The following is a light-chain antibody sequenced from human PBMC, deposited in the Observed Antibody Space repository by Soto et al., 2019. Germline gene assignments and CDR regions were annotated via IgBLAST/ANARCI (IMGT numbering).Light chain of an antibody. V-gene: IGKV1-5*01. CDR2: DAS. CDR3: QHYSLYSPWT. Sequence: DIHMTQSPSSLSVSVGARVTITCRTSQNINAWLAWYQQRPGQAPKLLIYDASTVQSGVPSRFRGSGSGTEFTLTFSRLQPDYSATYYWQHYSLYSPWTFGQGTKVEIK. J-gene: IGKJ1*01. CDR1: QNINAW.